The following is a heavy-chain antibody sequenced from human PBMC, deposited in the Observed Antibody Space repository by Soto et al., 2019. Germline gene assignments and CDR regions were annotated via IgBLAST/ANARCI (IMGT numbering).Heavy chain of an antibody. D-gene: IGHD3-16*01. CDR3: AHIMVTWGGVSALDAFEM. Sequence: SGPTLVNPTETLTLTCTVSGFSLSNARMGVSWIRQPPGKALEWLAIIYWDDDRRYSPSLKTRLAITKDTSKNQVVLTMTNLDPGDTATYYCAHIMVTWGGVSALDAFEMWGQGTRVTVSS. CDR2: IYWDDDR. CDR1: GFSLSNARMG. V-gene: IGHV2-5*02. J-gene: IGHJ3*02.